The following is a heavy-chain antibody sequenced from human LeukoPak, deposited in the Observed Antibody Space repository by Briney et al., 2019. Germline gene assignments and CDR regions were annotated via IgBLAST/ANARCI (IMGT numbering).Heavy chain of an antibody. CDR2: IKQDGSEK. Sequence: PGGTLRLSCVASGFTFSSYWMSWVRQAPGKGLEWVANIKQDGSEKYYVDSVKGRFTISRDNAKNSLYLQMNSLRAEDTAVYYCARATQRTTMVRGVTWFDPWGQGTLVTVSS. V-gene: IGHV3-7*01. CDR3: ARATQRTTMVRGVTWFDP. CDR1: GFTFSSYW. D-gene: IGHD3-10*01. J-gene: IGHJ5*02.